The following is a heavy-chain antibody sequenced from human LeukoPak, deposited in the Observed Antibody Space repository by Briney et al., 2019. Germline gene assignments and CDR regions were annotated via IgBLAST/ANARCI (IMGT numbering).Heavy chain of an antibody. J-gene: IGHJ4*02. D-gene: IGHD2-8*01. V-gene: IGHV4-59*02. CDR1: GVSVISSY. CDR2: IHHSGDT. Sequence: SETLSLTCTVSGVSVISSYWSWVRQPPGKGLEYIGFIHHSGDTKYNPSLTSRVTISVDTSTSQFSLRLSSVTAADSAVYYCARHNGVSYLDYWAQGTLVTVSS. CDR3: ARHNGVSYLDY.